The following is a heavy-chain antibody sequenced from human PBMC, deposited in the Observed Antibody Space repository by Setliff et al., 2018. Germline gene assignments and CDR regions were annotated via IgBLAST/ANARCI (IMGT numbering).Heavy chain of an antibody. CDR2: ISAYTGKA. CDR3: ARAPRLEWILPTFDY. V-gene: IGHV1-18*01. J-gene: IGHJ4*02. Sequence: ASVKVSCKASVYAFVSYGLSWMRQAPGQGLEWLGWISAYTGKADYAHNFQDRLTMTTDTSTNTAYMELRSLTSDDTAVYFCARAPRLEWILPTFDYWGQGTPVTVSS. CDR1: VYAFVSYG. D-gene: IGHD3-3*01.